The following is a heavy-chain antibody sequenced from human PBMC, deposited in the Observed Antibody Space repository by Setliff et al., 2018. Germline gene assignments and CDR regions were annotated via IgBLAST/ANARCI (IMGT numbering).Heavy chain of an antibody. CDR1: GFTFSSYW. D-gene: IGHD3-9*01. CDR3: AKHGAYNDFLTGYNFYYDMDV. CDR2: LNSDGSST. V-gene: IGHV3-74*01. Sequence: PGGSLRLSCAASGFTFSSYWMHWVRQVPGKGLVWVSRLNSDGSSTSYADSMKGRLTISRDNSKNSVFLQMNSLRVEDTAVYYCAKHGAYNDFLTGYNFYYDMDVWGQGTTVTVSS. J-gene: IGHJ6*02.